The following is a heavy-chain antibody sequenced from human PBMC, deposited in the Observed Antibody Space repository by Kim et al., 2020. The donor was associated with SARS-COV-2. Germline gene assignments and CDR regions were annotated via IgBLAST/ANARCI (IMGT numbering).Heavy chain of an antibody. V-gene: IGHV3-9*01. CDR2: ISWNSGSI. CDR3: AKALYIRFLEWSYGMDV. Sequence: GGSLRLSCAASGFTFDDYAMHWVRQAPGKGLEWVSGISWNSGSIGYADSVKGRFTISRDNAKNSLYLQMNSLRAEDTALYYCAKALYIRFLEWSYGMDVWGQGTTVTVSS. J-gene: IGHJ6*02. CDR1: GFTFDDYA. D-gene: IGHD3-3*01.